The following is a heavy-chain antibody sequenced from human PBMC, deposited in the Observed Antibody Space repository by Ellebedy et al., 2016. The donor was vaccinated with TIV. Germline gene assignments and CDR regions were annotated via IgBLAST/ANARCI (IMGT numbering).Heavy chain of an antibody. D-gene: IGHD6-19*01. Sequence: AASVKVSCKTSGYTFTSYGVSWVRQAPGQGLAGMGWSSGLNGKTKYARTVQGRVTLTTDTAARKVYMELTSLRSDDTAVYYCAREDTVGGTNWFDPWGQGTLVIVSS. CDR1: GYTFTSYG. CDR3: AREDTVGGTNWFDP. J-gene: IGHJ5*02. CDR2: SSGLNGKT. V-gene: IGHV1-18*01.